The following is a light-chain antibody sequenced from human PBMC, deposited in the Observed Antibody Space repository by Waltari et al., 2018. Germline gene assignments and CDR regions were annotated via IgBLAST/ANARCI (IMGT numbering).Light chain of an antibody. Sequence: IQMTQSPSTLSASVGDRVTISCWASQNINDWLAWYQQKPGEAPKLLPYGASTLATGVPARFTGSGFGTDFRLTINSLQSDDFGTYYCQQYNPYSGETFGQGTKVEIK. CDR2: GAS. CDR1: QNINDW. J-gene: IGKJ1*01. CDR3: QQYNPYSGET. V-gene: IGKV1-5*03.